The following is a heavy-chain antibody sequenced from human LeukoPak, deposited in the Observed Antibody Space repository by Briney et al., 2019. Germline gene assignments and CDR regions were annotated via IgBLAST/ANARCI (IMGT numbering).Heavy chain of an antibody. CDR2: INHSGST. CDR3: ARGRGSYDFWSGYFHYFDY. V-gene: IGHV4-34*01. D-gene: IGHD3-3*01. J-gene: IGHJ4*02. Sequence: SETLSLTCTVSGGSISSYYWSWIRQPPGKGLEWIGEINHSGSTNYNPSLKSRVTISVDTSKNQFSLKLSSVTAADTAVYYCARGRGSYDFWSGYFHYFDYWGQGTLVTVSS. CDR1: GGSISSYY.